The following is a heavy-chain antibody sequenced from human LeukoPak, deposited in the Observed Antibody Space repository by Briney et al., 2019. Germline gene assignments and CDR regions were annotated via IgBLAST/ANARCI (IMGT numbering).Heavy chain of an antibody. D-gene: IGHD4-11*01. CDR2: IYYRGST. Sequence: SETLSLTCTVSGGSISSSSYYWGWIRQPPGKGLEWIGTIYYRGSTYYYPSLKSRVTISVDTSKNQFSLKLSSVTAADTAVYYCARLTEARLDAFDIWGQGTMVTVSS. CDR3: ARLTEARLDAFDI. CDR1: GGSISSSSYY. J-gene: IGHJ3*02. V-gene: IGHV4-39*01.